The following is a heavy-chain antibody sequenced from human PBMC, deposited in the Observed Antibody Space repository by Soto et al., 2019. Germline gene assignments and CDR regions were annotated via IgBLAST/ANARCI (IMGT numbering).Heavy chain of an antibody. Sequence: SETLSLTCTVSGDSIGTTHSYWAWIRQSPGKGLEWIGNIHYSGSTYYNPSLKSRVTISVDTSKNQFSLKLSSVTAADTAVYYCARHANYDILTGTNDYWGQGTLVTVSS. CDR3: ARHANYDILTGTNDY. D-gene: IGHD3-9*01. CDR2: IHYSGST. J-gene: IGHJ4*02. V-gene: IGHV4-39*01. CDR1: GDSIGTTHSY.